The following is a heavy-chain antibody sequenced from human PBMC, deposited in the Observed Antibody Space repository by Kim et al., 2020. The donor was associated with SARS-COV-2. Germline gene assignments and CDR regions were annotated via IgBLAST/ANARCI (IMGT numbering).Heavy chain of an antibody. CDR1: GDSINSNNW. V-gene: IGHV4-4*02. CDR2: IYHSGRV. CDR3: AREYSNSSSSPFDY. J-gene: IGHJ4*02. D-gene: IGHD6-13*01. Sequence: SETLSLTCTVSGDSINSNNWWSWVRQPPGKGLEWIGEIYHSGRVKYNPSIKSRDNISVDRSKNQFSLELRSVTAADTAVYFCAREYSNSSSSPFDYWGQG.